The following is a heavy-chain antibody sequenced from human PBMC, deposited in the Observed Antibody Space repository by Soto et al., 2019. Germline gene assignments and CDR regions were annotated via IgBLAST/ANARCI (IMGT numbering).Heavy chain of an antibody. CDR3: ARDSSGALEGDAFDI. CDR1: GGTFSSYT. V-gene: IGHV1-69*08. J-gene: IGHJ3*02. Sequence: QVQLVQSGAEVKKPGSSVKVSCKASGGTFSSYTISWVRQAPGQGLEWMGRIIPILGIANYAQKFQGRVTITADKSTSTAYMELSSLRSEDTAVYYCARDSSGALEGDAFDIWSQGTMVTVSS. D-gene: IGHD3-10*01. CDR2: IIPILGIA.